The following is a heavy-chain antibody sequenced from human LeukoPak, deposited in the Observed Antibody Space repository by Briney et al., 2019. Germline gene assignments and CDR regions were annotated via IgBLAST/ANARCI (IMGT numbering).Heavy chain of an antibody. CDR2: ISGSGGAT. Sequence: PGGTLRLSCAAPGFTFNTYGMSWVRQAPGKGLEWVSGISGSGGATYYADSVKGRFTISRDDPHNTLYLQMNSLRAEDTAVYFCARVRYYDSSGGVDYWGQGTLVTVSS. J-gene: IGHJ4*02. CDR1: GFTFNTYG. V-gene: IGHV3-23*01. D-gene: IGHD3-22*01. CDR3: ARVRYYDSSGGVDY.